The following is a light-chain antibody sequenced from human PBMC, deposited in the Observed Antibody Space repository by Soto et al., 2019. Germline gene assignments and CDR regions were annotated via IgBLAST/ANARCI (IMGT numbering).Light chain of an antibody. CDR1: SSDVGGYNY. J-gene: IGLJ1*01. Sequence: QSALTQPAYVSWSPGQSITISCTGTSSDVGGYNYVSWYQCHPGKAPKLMIYDVSVRPSGVSYRFSGSKSGNTASLTISGLRAEYEADYSCCSYTSGSTLYVFGTGTKLTV. CDR2: DVS. CDR3: CSYTSGSTLYV. V-gene: IGLV2-14*03.